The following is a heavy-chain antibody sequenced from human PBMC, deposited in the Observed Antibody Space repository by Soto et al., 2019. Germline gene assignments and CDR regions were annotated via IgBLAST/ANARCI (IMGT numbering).Heavy chain of an antibody. J-gene: IGHJ6*03. CDR3: ARGSHYGDDDLYYYYYYMDV. V-gene: IGHV4-31*03. CDR1: GGSISSGGYY. D-gene: IGHD4-17*01. CDR2: IYYSGST. Sequence: PSETLSLTYTVSGGSISSGGYYWSWIRQHPGKGLEWIGYIYYSGSTYYNPSLKSRVTISVDTSKNQFSLKLSSVTAADTAVYYCARGSHYGDDDLYYYYYYMDVWGKGTTVTVSS.